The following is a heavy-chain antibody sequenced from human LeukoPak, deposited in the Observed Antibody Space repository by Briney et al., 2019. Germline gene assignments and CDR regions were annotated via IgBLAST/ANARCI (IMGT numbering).Heavy chain of an antibody. V-gene: IGHV4-39*01. CDR1: GGSISSSSYY. CDR2: IYYSGST. CDR3: ARTLVLTGAFDI. Sequence: SETLSLTCTVSGGSISSSSYYWGWIRQPPGKGLEWIGSIYYSGSTYYNPSLKSRVTISIDTSKNQFSLKLSSVTAADTAVYYCARTLVLTGAFDIWGQGTTVTVSS. D-gene: IGHD2-8*02. J-gene: IGHJ3*02.